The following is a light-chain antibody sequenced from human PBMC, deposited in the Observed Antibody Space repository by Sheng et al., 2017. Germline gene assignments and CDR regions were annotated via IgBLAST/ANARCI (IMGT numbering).Light chain of an antibody. Sequence: DIQLTQSPSSLSASVGDRVIISCRASQTISSFLNWYQHKPGKAPELLIYGTATLQSGVPSRFSGSGSGTDFTLTISSLQPEDFATYYCQQSYSNSRTFGQGTKVEVK. J-gene: IGKJ1*01. CDR1: QTISSF. V-gene: IGKV1-39*01. CDR3: QQSYSNSRT. CDR2: GTA.